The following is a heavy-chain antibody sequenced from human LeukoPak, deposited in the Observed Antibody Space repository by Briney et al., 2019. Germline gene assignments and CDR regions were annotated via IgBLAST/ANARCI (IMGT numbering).Heavy chain of an antibody. Sequence: GGSQRLSCAAAGFTTSSYVISWVHLARKRREWWGSAISGSAGSTYYAASVKGRFTISRDNSNNTLYLQMNSLRAEDTAVYYCAKKSRPYYYDSSGYPLDYWGQGTLVTVSS. CDR1: GFTTSSYV. J-gene: IGHJ4*02. CDR3: AKKSRPYYYDSSGYPLDY. V-gene: IGHV3-23*01. CDR2: ISGSAGST. D-gene: IGHD3-22*01.